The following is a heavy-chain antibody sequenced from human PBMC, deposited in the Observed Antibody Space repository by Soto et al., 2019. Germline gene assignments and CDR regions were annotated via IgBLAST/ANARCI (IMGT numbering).Heavy chain of an antibody. CDR3: ATLPPRIVVTTTEIPS. Sequence: SETLSLTCTFSGRSISSVNYYRSWIRQPPGKGLEWIGYIYYSGSPYYNPSLRSRVTISVDTSKNQFSLKLSSVTAADPAVYYCATLPPRIVVTTTEIPSWGQGTLVTVSS. J-gene: IGHJ5*02. CDR1: GRSISSVNYY. CDR2: IYYSGSP. D-gene: IGHD1-1*01. V-gene: IGHV4-30-4*01.